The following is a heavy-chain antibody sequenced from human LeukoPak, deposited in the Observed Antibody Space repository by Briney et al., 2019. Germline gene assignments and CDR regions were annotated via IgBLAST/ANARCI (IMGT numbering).Heavy chain of an antibody. CDR2: INPNSGGT. J-gene: IGHJ5*02. D-gene: IGHD1-7*01. V-gene: IGHV1-2*02. CDR3: ARGIRYNWNYGSRNWFDP. Sequence: ASVKVSCKASGYTFTGYYMHCVRQAPRQGLEWMGWINPNSGGTNYAQKFQGRVTMTRDTSISTAYMELSRLRSDDTAVYYCARGIRYNWNYGSRNWFDPWGQGTLVTVSS. CDR1: GYTFTGYY.